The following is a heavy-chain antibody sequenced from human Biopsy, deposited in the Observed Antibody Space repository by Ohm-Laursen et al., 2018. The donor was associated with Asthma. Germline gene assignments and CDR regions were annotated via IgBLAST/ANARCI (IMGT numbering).Heavy chain of an antibody. D-gene: IGHD3-22*01. CDR3: ARQSGQDFPDTSAFDI. CDR2: ISHDGRER. Sequence: SLRLSCAASGFAFDSYAMYWVRQSPGKGPEWVALISHDGRERGYVDSVRGRFTISRDNSRNRLYLQINRLTVEDSALYFCARQSGQDFPDTSAFDIWGQGTKVAVSS. J-gene: IGHJ3*02. CDR1: GFAFDSYA. V-gene: IGHV3-30*04.